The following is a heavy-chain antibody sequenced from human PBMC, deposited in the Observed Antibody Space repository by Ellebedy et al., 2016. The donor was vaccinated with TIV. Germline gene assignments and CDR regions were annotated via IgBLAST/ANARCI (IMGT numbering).Heavy chain of an antibody. CDR1: GFTFSNYV. D-gene: IGHD3-22*01. CDR2: ISAGGGAT. CDR3: AKVGRRYYESSGDP. J-gene: IGHJ5*02. V-gene: IGHV3-23*01. Sequence: PGGSLRLSCAASGFTFSNYVMSWVRQAPGKVLEWVSTISAGGGATYYADSVKGRFNISRDNSENTLYLQMNSLRAEDTAVYYCAKVGRRYYESSGDPWGQGSLVTVSS.